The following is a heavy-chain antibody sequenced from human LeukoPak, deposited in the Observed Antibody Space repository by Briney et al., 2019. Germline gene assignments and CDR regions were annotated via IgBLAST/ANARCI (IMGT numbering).Heavy chain of an antibody. J-gene: IGHJ6*03. CDR1: GGSFSGYY. V-gene: IGHV4-34*01. CDR2: IYYSGST. D-gene: IGHD3-10*01. CDR3: ASVRRGFGESSKYYSYYYMDV. Sequence: PSETLSLTCAVYGGSFSGYYWSWIRQPPAKGLEWIGSIYYSGSTYFNPSLKSRVTISVDTSKNQFSLKLSAVTAADTAVYYCASVRRGFGESSKYYSYYYMDVWGNGTTVTISS.